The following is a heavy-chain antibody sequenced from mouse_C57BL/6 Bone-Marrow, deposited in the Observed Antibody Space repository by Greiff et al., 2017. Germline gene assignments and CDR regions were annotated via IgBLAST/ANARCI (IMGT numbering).Heavy chain of an antibody. CDR3: ARITPIYYDYGNWDFDV. Sequence: QVTLKVSGPGILQPSQTLSLTCSFSGFSLSTFGMGVGWIRPPSGKGLVWLAHIWWDDDKYYNPALKSRLTISKDTSKNQVFLKIANVDTADTATYYCARITPIYYDYGNWDFDVWGTGTTVTVSS. J-gene: IGHJ1*03. CDR2: IWWDDDK. D-gene: IGHD2-4*01. CDR1: GFSLSTFGMG. V-gene: IGHV8-8*01.